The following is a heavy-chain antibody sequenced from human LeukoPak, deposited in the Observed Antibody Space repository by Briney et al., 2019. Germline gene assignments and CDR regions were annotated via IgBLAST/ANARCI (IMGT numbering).Heavy chain of an antibody. CDR3: ARLPPLTSVVAAATGEPFFDY. CDR2: INHSGST. J-gene: IGHJ4*02. D-gene: IGHD2-2*01. CDR1: GGSFSGYY. Sequence: SETLSLTCAVYGGSFSGYYWSWIRQPPGKGLEWIGEINHSGSTNYNPSLKSRVTISVDTSKNQFSLKLSSVTSADTAVYYCARLPPLTSVVAAATGEPFFDYWGQGTLVTVSS. V-gene: IGHV4-34*01.